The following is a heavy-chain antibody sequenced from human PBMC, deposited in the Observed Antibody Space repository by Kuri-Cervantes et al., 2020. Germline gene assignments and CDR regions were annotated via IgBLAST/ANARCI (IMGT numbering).Heavy chain of an antibody. Sequence: GESLKISRAASGFTVSSNYMSWVRQAPGKGLEWVSVIYSGGSTYYADSVKGRFTISRDNSKNTLYLQMNSLRAEDTAVYYCARDRVLRFSGGFGGYYGMDVWGQGTTVTVSS. CDR1: GFTVSSNY. CDR2: IYSGGST. V-gene: IGHV3-66*01. D-gene: IGHD3-3*01. CDR3: ARDRVLRFSGGFGGYYGMDV. J-gene: IGHJ6*02.